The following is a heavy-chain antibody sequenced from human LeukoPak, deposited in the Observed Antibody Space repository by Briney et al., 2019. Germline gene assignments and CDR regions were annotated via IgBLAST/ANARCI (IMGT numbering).Heavy chain of an antibody. J-gene: IGHJ6*02. CDR2: IWYDGSNK. Sequence: GGSLRLSCAASGFTFSSYGMHWVRQAPGKGLEWVAVIWYDGSNKYYADSVKGRFTISRDNSKNTLYLQMNSLRAEDTAVYYCARDWVDYGFWSGYYYYYYGMDVWGQGTTVTVSS. V-gene: IGHV3-33*01. CDR1: GFTFSSYG. CDR3: ARDWVDYGFWSGYYYYYYGMDV. D-gene: IGHD3-3*01.